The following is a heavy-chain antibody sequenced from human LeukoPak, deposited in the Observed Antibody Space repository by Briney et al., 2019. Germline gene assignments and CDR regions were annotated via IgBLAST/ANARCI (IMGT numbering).Heavy chain of an antibody. Sequence: GGSLRLSCAASGFTFSNYAMSWVRQAPGKGLEWVSAIDSSGDDAFYADSVRGRFTLSRDNFKNTMFLQMNSLRAEDTAVYYCAKGPFSGTYNDAFDVWGQGTMVIVSS. CDR2: IDSSGDDA. CDR1: GFTFSNYA. V-gene: IGHV3-23*01. D-gene: IGHD1-26*01. J-gene: IGHJ3*01. CDR3: AKGPFSGTYNDAFDV.